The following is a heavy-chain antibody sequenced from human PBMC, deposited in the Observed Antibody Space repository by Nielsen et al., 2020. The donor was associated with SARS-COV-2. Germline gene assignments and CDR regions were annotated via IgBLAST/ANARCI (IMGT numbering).Heavy chain of an antibody. Sequence: GESLKLSCAASGFTFSSYSMNWVRQAPGKGLEWVSSISSSSSYIYYADSVKGRFTISRDNAKNSLYLQMNSLRAEDTAVYYCARDGWGYSGYDFYYYGMDVWGQGTTVTVSS. V-gene: IGHV3-21*01. CDR3: ARDGWGYSGYDFYYYGMDV. J-gene: IGHJ6*02. CDR1: GFTFSSYS. CDR2: ISSSSSYI. D-gene: IGHD5-12*01.